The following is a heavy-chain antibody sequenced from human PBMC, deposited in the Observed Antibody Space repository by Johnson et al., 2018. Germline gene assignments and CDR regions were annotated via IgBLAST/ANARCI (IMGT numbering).Heavy chain of an antibody. CDR2: LIPIFGTA. V-gene: IGHV1-69*01. CDR1: GGTFSSYT. J-gene: IGHJ6*02. CDR3: ARGPDGDSRYYYYGMDV. Sequence: VQLVESGAEVKKXGSSXKVXCKASGGTFSSYTISWVRQAPGQGLEWMGGLIPIFGTANYAQKFQGRVTNTADESTNTAYMELSSLRSEDTAVYDRARGPDGDSRYYYYGMDVWGQGTTVTVSS. D-gene: IGHD4-17*01.